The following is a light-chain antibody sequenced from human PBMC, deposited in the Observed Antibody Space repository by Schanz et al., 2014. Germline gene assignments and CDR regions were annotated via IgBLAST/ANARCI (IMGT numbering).Light chain of an antibody. CDR1: QSVNSN. CDR3: QQSSNWPLT. CDR2: GAS. Sequence: VMTQSPATLSVSPGERATLSCRASQSVNSNLAWYQQKPGQAPRLLIYGASTRATGIPVRFSGSGSGTDFTLTISSLEPEDFAVYYCQQSSNWPLTFGGGTKVGIK. V-gene: IGKV3-11*01. J-gene: IGKJ4*01.